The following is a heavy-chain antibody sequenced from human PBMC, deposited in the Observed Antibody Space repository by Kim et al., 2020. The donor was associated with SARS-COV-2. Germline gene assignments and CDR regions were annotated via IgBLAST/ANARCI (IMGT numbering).Heavy chain of an antibody. V-gene: IGHV3-23*01. D-gene: IGHD2-2*01. J-gene: IGHJ4*02. CDR3: AKDWGYCSSTSCYWFDY. Sequence: GGSLRLSCAASGFTFSSYAMSWVRQAPGKGLEWVSAISGSGGSTYYADSVKGRFTISRDNSKNTLYLQMNSLRAEDTAVYYCAKDWGYCSSTSCYWFDYWGQGTLVTVSS. CDR1: GFTFSSYA. CDR2: ISGSGGST.